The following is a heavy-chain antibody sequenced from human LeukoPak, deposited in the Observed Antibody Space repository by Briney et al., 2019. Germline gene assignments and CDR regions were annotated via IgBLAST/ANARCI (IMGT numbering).Heavy chain of an antibody. CDR2: INSDGSST. D-gene: IGHD1-1*01. CDR1: GFTFSSYW. J-gene: IGHJ2*01. Sequence: GGSLRLSCAASGFTFSSYWMHWVRQAPGKGLVWVSRINSDGSSTSYADSVKGRFTISRDNAKNTLYLQMNSLRAEDTAVYYCARVGLGERRGPTGTPNWYFDLWGRGTLVTVSS. CDR3: ARVGLGERRGPTGTPNWYFDL. V-gene: IGHV3-74*01.